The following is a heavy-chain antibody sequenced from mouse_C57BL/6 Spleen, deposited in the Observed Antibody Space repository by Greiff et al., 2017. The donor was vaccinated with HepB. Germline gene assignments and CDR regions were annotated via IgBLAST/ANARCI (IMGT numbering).Heavy chain of an antibody. Sequence: EVQLQESGGGLVKPGGSLKLSCAASGFTFSSYAMSWVRQTPEKRLEWVATISDGGSYTYYPDNVKGRFTLSRDNAKNNLYLQMSHLKSEDTAMYYCARDDYDGYFDVWGTGTTVTVSS. CDR2: ISDGGSYT. V-gene: IGHV5-4*01. D-gene: IGHD2-4*01. CDR1: GFTFSSYA. J-gene: IGHJ1*03. CDR3: ARDDYDGYFDV.